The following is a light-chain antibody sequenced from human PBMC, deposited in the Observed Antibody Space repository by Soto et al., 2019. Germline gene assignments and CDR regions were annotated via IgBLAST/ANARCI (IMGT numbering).Light chain of an antibody. Sequence: VMTQSPASLSASPGGRVTLSCRASQRVGTYLAWYQQKSGQSPRLLIFGASSRATGIPARFSGSGSGTEFTLTISSLQSEDFAVYYCQQYNNWTRTFGQGTKVDI. CDR1: QRVGTY. CDR3: QQYNNWTRT. J-gene: IGKJ1*01. CDR2: GAS. V-gene: IGKV3-15*01.